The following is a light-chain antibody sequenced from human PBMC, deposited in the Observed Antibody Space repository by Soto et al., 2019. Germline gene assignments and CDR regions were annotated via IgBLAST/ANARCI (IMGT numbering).Light chain of an antibody. CDR3: QSYDSSLSGRVV. V-gene: IGLV1-40*01. CDR1: SSNIGAGYD. CDR2: GNT. Sequence: QLVLTQPPSVSGAPGQTVTISCTGSSSNIGAGYDVHWYQQLPGTAPKLLIHGNTNRPSGVPDRFSGSKSGTSASLAITGLQAEDEADYFCQSYDSSLSGRVVFGGGTKVTVL. J-gene: IGLJ2*01.